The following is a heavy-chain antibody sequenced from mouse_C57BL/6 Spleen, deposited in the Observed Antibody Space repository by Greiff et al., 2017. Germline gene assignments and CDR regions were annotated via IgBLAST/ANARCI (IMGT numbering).Heavy chain of an antibody. CDR1: GYTFTSYW. J-gene: IGHJ4*01. CDR3: ARKGPDYYGSSYDAMDY. Sequence: VQLQQPGAELVKPGASVKLSCKASGYTFTSYWMHWVKQRPGQGLEWIGMIHPNSGSTNYNEKFKSKATLTVDKSSSTAYMQLSSLTSEDSAVYYCARKGPDYYGSSYDAMDYWGQGTSVTVSS. V-gene: IGHV1-64*01. D-gene: IGHD1-1*01. CDR2: IHPNSGST.